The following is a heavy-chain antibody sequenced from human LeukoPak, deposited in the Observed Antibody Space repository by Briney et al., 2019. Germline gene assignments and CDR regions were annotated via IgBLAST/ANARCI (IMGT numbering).Heavy chain of an antibody. V-gene: IGHV3-74*01. CDR3: AREGRGYSYAFEY. D-gene: IGHD5-18*01. Sequence: GGSLRLSCAASGFXFSNYWMHWVRQAPGKGLVWVSRTNSDGSSTTYADSVKGRFTISRDNGQNTLYLQMNSLRAEDTAVYYCAREGRGYSYAFEYWGQGTLVTVSS. CDR1: GFXFSNYW. CDR2: TNSDGSST. J-gene: IGHJ4*02.